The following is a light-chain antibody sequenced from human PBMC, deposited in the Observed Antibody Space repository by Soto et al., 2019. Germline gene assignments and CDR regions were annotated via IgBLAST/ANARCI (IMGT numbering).Light chain of an antibody. Sequence: EIVLTQSPATLSLSPGERVTLSCRASQSVGRYLAWYQHKPGQAPRLLIYDASSRATGIPDRFSGSGSRTDFTLTISSLEPEDVAVYYCQQRANWPLTFGGGTKVEIK. CDR1: QSVGRY. CDR2: DAS. V-gene: IGKV3-11*01. CDR3: QQRANWPLT. J-gene: IGKJ4*01.